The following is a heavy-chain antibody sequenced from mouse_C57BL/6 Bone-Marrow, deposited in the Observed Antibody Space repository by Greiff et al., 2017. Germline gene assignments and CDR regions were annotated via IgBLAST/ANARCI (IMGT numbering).Heavy chain of an antibody. CDR2: IWGDGST. Sequence: VKLMESGPGLVAPSQSLSITCTVSGFSLTSYGVSWVRQPPGKGLEWLGVIWGDGSTNYHSALISRLSISKDNSKSQVFLKLNSLQTDDTATYYCAKGGGRWLLHYWYFDVWGTGTTVTVSS. CDR1: GFSLTSYG. J-gene: IGHJ1*03. CDR3: AKGGGRWLLHYWYFDV. D-gene: IGHD2-3*01. V-gene: IGHV2-3*01.